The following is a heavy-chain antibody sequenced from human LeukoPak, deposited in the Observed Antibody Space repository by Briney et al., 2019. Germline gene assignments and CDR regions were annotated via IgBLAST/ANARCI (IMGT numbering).Heavy chain of an antibody. CDR2: MNSDGTTT. V-gene: IGHV3-74*01. CDR3: TTAGNYRFDF. CDR1: GFAFSSSW. Sequence: GGSLRLSCAASGFAFSSSWMHWVRQAPGEGLVWVSRMNSDGTTTNYADSVQGRFTISRDNARNTLFLQMNSLRADDTAVYYCTTAGNYRFDFWGQGALVTVSS. D-gene: IGHD1-7*01. J-gene: IGHJ4*02.